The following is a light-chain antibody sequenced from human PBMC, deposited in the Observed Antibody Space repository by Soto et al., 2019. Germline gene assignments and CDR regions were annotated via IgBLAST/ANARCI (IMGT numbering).Light chain of an antibody. J-gene: IGKJ1*01. V-gene: IGKV1-5*01. CDR2: DAS. CDR3: QEYNSYSGT. CDR1: QTISTW. Sequence: SQATPSTRTPSAPPRDLPSITCRASQTISTWMAWYQQKPGKAPKLLVYDASTLQSGVASRFGGSGSGTEFTLSISSLQPDDFAIYYCQEYNSYSGTFGPGTKVDIK.